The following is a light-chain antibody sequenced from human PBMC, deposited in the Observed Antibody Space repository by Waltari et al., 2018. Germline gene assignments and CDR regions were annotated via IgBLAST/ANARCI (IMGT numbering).Light chain of an antibody. J-gene: IGLJ2*01. CDR2: RSD. CDR1: TSNIGGNY. V-gene: IGLV1-47*01. Sequence: QSVLTQPPSASGTPGQRVTISCSGSTSNIGGNYVYWYQHLPGTAPRLLIYRSDQRPSGVPDRFSASKSGTSASLAIRGLRSEDETHYYCATWDDSLYGVVFGGGTKVTVL. CDR3: ATWDDSLYGVV.